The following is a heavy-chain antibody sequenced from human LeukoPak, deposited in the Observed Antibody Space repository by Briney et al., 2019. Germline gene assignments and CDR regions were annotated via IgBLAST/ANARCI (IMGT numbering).Heavy chain of an antibody. J-gene: IGHJ5*02. CDR2: INPNSGGT. CDR3: ARPALAGYSSGWYWFDP. CDR1: GYTLTGYY. Sequence: ASVKVSCKASGYTLTGYYMHWVRQAPGQGLEWMGWINPNSGGTNYAQKFQGRVTMTRDTSISTAYMELSRLRSDDTAVYYCARPALAGYSSGWYWFDPWGQGTLVTVSS. D-gene: IGHD6-19*01. V-gene: IGHV1-2*02.